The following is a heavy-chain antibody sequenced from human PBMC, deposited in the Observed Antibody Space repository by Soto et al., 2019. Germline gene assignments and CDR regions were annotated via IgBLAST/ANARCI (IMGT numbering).Heavy chain of an antibody. J-gene: IGHJ4*02. D-gene: IGHD1-26*01. Sequence: QVQLVESGGGVVQPGRSLRLSCAASGFTFSSYGMHWVRQAPGKGLEWVAVISYDGSNKYYADSVKGRFTISRDNSKNTLYLQMNSLRAEDTAVYYCAKSAPRSGSYHVTLYFDYWSQGTLVTVSS. CDR3: AKSAPRSGSYHVTLYFDY. CDR1: GFTFSSYG. V-gene: IGHV3-30*18. CDR2: ISYDGSNK.